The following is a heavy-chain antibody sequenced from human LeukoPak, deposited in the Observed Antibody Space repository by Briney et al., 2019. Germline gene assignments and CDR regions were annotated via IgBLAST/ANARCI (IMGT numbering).Heavy chain of an antibody. V-gene: IGHV4-34*01. CDR1: GGSFSGYY. CDR2: INHSGST. CDR3: ARGDYDFWSGYYTGEYFQH. Sequence: SETLSLTCAVYGGSFSGYYWSWIRQPPGKGLEWIAEINHSGSTNYNPSLKSRVTISVDTSKNQFSLKLSSVTAADTAVYYCARGDYDFWSGYYTGEYFQHWGQGTLVTVSS. J-gene: IGHJ1*01. D-gene: IGHD3-3*01.